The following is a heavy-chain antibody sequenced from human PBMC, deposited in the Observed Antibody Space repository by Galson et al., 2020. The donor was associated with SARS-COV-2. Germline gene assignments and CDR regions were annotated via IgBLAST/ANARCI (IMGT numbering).Heavy chain of an antibody. CDR1: GGTFSSYA. V-gene: IGHV1-69*01. Sequence: SGGTFSSYAISWVRQAPGQGLEWMGGIIPIFGTANYAQKFQGRVTITADESTSTAYMELSSLRSEDTAVYYCARDSGGSSAGKSYYYYGMDVWGQGTTVTVSS. CDR2: IIPIFGTA. CDR3: ARDSGGSSAGKSYYYYGMDV. J-gene: IGHJ6*02. D-gene: IGHD2-15*01.